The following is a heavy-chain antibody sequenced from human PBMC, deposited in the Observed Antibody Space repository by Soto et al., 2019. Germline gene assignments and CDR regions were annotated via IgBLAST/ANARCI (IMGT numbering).Heavy chain of an antibody. Sequence: HPGGSLRLSCAASGFTFSSYAMSWVRQAPGKGLEWVSAISGSGGSTYYADSVKGRFTISRDNSKNTLYLQMNSLRAEDTAVYYCAKGRDILTGYGFDYWGQGTLVTVSS. CDR2: ISGSGGST. CDR1: GFTFSSYA. CDR3: AKGRDILTGYGFDY. D-gene: IGHD3-9*01. J-gene: IGHJ4*02. V-gene: IGHV3-23*01.